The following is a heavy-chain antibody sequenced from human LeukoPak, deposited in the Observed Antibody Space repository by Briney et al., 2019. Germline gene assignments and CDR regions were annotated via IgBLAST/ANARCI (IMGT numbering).Heavy chain of an antibody. CDR1: GFTVSSNY. CDR3: EESGYDRDY. V-gene: IGHV3-53*01. CDR2: IYSGGST. D-gene: IGHD5-12*01. J-gene: IGHJ4*02. Sequence: GGSLILSCAASGFTVSSNYMSWVRQAPGKGLEWVSVIYSGGSTYYADSVKGRFTISRDNSKNTLYLQMNSLRAEDTAVYYCEESGYDRDYWGQGTLVTVSS.